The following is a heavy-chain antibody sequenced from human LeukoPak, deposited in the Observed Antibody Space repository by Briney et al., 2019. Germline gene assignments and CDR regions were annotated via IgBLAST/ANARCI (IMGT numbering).Heavy chain of an antibody. D-gene: IGHD2-2*01. Sequence: GGSLRLSCAASGFTFSSYAMSWVRQAPGKGLEWVSGISGSGGSTYYADSAKGRFTISRDNSKNTLYLQMNSLRAEDTAVYYCAKGAAIVVAAAGVLFDYWGQGTLVTVSS. CDR3: AKGAAIVVAAAGVLFDY. J-gene: IGHJ4*02. CDR1: GFTFSSYA. V-gene: IGHV3-23*01. CDR2: ISGSGGST.